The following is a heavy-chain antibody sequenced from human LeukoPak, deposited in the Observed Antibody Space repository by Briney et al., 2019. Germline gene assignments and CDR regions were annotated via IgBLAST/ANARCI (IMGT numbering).Heavy chain of an antibody. CDR2: INAGNGNT. J-gene: IGHJ5*02. Sequence: ASVKVSCKASGYTFTSYAMHWVRQAPGQRLEWMGWINAGNGNTKYSQKFQGRVTITRDTSASTAYMELSSLRSEDTAVYYCARDQGITMVRGYGDWFDPWGQGTLVTVSS. CDR3: ARDQGITMVRGYGDWFDP. V-gene: IGHV1-3*01. D-gene: IGHD3-10*01. CDR1: GYTFTSYA.